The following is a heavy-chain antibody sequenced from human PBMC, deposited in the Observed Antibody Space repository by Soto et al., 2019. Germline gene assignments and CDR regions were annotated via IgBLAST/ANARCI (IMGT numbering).Heavy chain of an antibody. CDR3: ARALLGSSGWSGMDV. J-gene: IGHJ6*02. V-gene: IGHV1-46*01. CDR1: GYTFTSYY. Sequence: ASVKVSCKASGYTFTSYYMHWVRQAPGQGLEWMGIINPSGGSTSYAQKFQGRVTMTRDTSTSTVYMELSSLGSEDTAGYYCARALLGSSGWSGMDVWGQGTTVTVSS. CDR2: INPSGGST. D-gene: IGHD6-19*01.